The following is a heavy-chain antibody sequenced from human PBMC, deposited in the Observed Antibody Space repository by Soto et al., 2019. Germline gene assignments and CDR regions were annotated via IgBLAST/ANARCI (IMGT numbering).Heavy chain of an antibody. D-gene: IGHD6-13*01. Sequence: ETLSLTCNVSGGSVSSSSYYWGWIRQAPGKGLEWIVSTYYSAGTYYNPSLKSRITTSMDASKNQFSLTVTSVTAADTAIYYCARHASRGYSSSWYFEDWGQGTPVTVSS. CDR2: TYYSAGT. CDR1: GGSVSSSSYY. V-gene: IGHV4-39*01. J-gene: IGHJ4*02. CDR3: ARHASRGYSSSWYFED.